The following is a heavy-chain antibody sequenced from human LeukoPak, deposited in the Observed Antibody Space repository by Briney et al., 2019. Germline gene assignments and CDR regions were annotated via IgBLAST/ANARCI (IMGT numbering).Heavy chain of an antibody. V-gene: IGHV3-21*01. D-gene: IGHD5-18*01. CDR3: AGLEYSYGYGPYYYYYMDV. Sequence: GGSLRLSCAASGFTFSSYSMNRVRQAPGKGLEWVSSISSSSSYIYYADSVKGRFTISRDNAKNSLYLQMNSLRAEDTAVYYCAGLEYSYGYGPYYYYYMDVWGKGTTVTVSS. J-gene: IGHJ6*03. CDR2: ISSSSSYI. CDR1: GFTFSSYS.